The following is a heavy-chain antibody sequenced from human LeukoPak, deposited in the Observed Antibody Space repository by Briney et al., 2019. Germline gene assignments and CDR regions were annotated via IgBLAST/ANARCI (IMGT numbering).Heavy chain of an antibody. V-gene: IGHV4-59*01. CDR1: GGSISSYY. CDR3: ASSIAVAGSYYYGMDV. Sequence: TSETLSLTCTVSGGSISSYYWSWIRQPPGKGLEWIGYIYYSGSTNYNPSLKSRVTISVDTYKNQFSLKLSSVTAADTAVYYCASSIAVAGSYYYGMDVWGQGTTVTVSS. D-gene: IGHD6-19*01. J-gene: IGHJ6*02. CDR2: IYYSGST.